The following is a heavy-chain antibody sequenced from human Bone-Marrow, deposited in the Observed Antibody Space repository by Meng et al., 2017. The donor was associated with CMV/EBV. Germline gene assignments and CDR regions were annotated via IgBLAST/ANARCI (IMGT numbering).Heavy chain of an antibody. CDR2: IYSGGSR. D-gene: IGHD6-25*01. Sequence: GGSLRLSCAASGFTVFSKYMNWVRQAPGKGLEWVSIIYSGGSRYYADSVKGRFTISRDNSRNTLYLQMNSLRAEDTAVYYCTGAVGSQRPLDYWGQGTLVTVSS. V-gene: IGHV3-53*01. J-gene: IGHJ4*02. CDR1: GFTVFSKY. CDR3: TGAVGSQRPLDY.